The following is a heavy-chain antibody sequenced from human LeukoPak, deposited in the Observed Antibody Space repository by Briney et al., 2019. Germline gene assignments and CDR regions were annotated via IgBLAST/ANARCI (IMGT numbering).Heavy chain of an antibody. CDR1: AGSFSGYY. CDR3: ARDGYTGNYMDV. J-gene: IGHJ6*03. Sequence: SETLSLTCAVYAGSFSGYYWSWIRQPPGKGLEWIGEINHSGSTNYNPSLKSRVTMSVDTSKNQFSLKLSSVTAADTAVYYCARDGYTGNYMDVWGKGTTVTVSS. V-gene: IGHV4-34*01. D-gene: IGHD3-16*01. CDR2: INHSGST.